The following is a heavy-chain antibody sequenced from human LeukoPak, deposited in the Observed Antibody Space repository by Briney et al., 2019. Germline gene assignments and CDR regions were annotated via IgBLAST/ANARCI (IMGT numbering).Heavy chain of an antibody. CDR1: GGTFSSYA. D-gene: IGHD4-17*01. J-gene: IGHJ4*02. Sequence: PGASVKVSCKASGGTFSSYAISWVRQAPGQGLEWMGRIIPILGIANYAQKFQGRVTITADKSTSTAYTELSSLRSEDTAVYYCASYGDAAFFFDYWGQGTLVTVSS. CDR2: IIPILGIA. CDR3: ASYGDAAFFFDY. V-gene: IGHV1-69*04.